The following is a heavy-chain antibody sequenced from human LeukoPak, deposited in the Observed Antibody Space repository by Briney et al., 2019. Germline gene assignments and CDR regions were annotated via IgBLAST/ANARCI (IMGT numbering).Heavy chain of an antibody. J-gene: IGHJ4*02. Sequence: PSETLSLTCTVSGGSINSYYWSWIRQPPGKGLEWIGYIYYSGSTNYNPSLKSRVTISVDTSKNQFSLKLSSVTAADTAVYYCARGLAAAGTSYFDHWGQGTLVTVSS. CDR3: ARGLAAAGTSYFDH. D-gene: IGHD6-13*01. V-gene: IGHV4-59*01. CDR2: IYYSGST. CDR1: GGSINSYY.